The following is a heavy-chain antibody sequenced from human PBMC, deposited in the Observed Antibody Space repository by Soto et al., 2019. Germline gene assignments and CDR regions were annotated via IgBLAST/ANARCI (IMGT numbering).Heavy chain of an antibody. CDR2: IIPIFGTA. Sequence: QVQLVQSGAEVKKPGSSVKVSCKASGGTFSSYAISWVRQAPGQGLEWMGGIIPIFGTANYAQKFQGRVTITADESTSTAYMELSSLRSEDTAVYYCARTWRGYYGSGSRDFDLWGRGTLVTVSS. CDR3: ARTWRGYYGSGSRDFDL. J-gene: IGHJ2*01. D-gene: IGHD3-10*01. CDR1: GGTFSSYA. V-gene: IGHV1-69*01.